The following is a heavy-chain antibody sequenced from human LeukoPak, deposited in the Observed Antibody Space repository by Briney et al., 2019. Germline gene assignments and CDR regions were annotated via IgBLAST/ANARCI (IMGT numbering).Heavy chain of an antibody. CDR1: GYSFTSYW. D-gene: IGHD3-10*01. CDR2: IYPGDSDT. CDR3: ARHGYHSSGTYYTPDH. V-gene: IGHV5-51*01. J-gene: IGHJ4*02. Sequence: GESLKISCKGSGYSFTSYWIGWVRQMPGKGLEWMGIIYPGDSDTRYSPSFQGQVTFSADKSTSTAYLQWSSLKASDTAMYYCARHGYHSSGTYYTPDHWGQGTLVTVSS.